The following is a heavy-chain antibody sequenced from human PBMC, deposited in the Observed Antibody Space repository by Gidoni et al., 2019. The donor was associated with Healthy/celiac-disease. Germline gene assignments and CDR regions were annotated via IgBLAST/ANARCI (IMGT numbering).Heavy chain of an antibody. CDR2: IYPGDSDT. V-gene: IGHV5-51*01. CDR1: GYSFTSSW. J-gene: IGHJ6*02. Sequence: EVQLVQSGAEVKKPGESLKISCKGSGYSFTSSWIGWVRQMPGKGLEWMGIIYPGDSDTRYSPSFQGQVTISADKSISTAYLQWSSLKASDTAMYYCARQLLWFREPRNGGMDVWGQGTTVTVSS. CDR3: ARQLLWFREPRNGGMDV. D-gene: IGHD3-10*01.